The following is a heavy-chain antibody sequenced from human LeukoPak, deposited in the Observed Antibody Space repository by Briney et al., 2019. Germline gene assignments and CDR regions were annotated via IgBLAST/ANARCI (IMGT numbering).Heavy chain of an antibody. CDR3: ARALYSGSYYPESADY. CDR1: GFSFSTYA. J-gene: IGHJ4*02. CDR2: ISSSSSYI. D-gene: IGHD1-26*01. V-gene: IGHV3-21*01. Sequence: KAGGSLRLSCATSGFSFSTYAMSRVRQAPGKGLEWVSSISSSSSYIYYADSVKGRFTISRDNAKNSLYLQMNSLRAEDTAVYYCARALYSGSYYPESADYWGQGTLVTVSS.